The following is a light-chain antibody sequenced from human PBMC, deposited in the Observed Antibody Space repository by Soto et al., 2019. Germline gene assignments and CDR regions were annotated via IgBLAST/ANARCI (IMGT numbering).Light chain of an antibody. CDR3: QQLNSYPLT. CDR2: AAS. J-gene: IGKJ4*01. V-gene: IGKV1-9*01. CDR1: HCFSIF. Sequence: IQLTQSPSSLSASVRDRVTITCRAIHCFSIFLACYQQKPGKAPKLLFYAASTLQSGVPSRFSGSGSGTDFTFTISSLQPEDFATYYCQQLNSYPLTFGGGTKVDIK.